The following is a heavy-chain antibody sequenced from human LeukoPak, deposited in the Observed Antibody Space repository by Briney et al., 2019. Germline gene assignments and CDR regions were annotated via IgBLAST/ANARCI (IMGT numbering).Heavy chain of an antibody. CDR3: AKGDWFDS. CDR1: GFTFNIYA. V-gene: IGHV3-23*01. Sequence: GGSLSLSCAASGFTFNIYAMTWARQAPGKGLEGVSAIRGTGGGGETFYADREEGRFTISRDYSNNTVYLQMSSLRAEDTAVYYCAKGDWFDSWGPGNLVTVSS. CDR2: IRGTGGGGET. J-gene: IGHJ5*01.